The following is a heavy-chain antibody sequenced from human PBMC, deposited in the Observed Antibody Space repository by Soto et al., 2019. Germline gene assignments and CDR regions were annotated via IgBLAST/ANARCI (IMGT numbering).Heavy chain of an antibody. D-gene: IGHD6-19*01. J-gene: IGHJ4*02. Sequence: GGSLRLSCAASGFTFSSYSMNWVRQAPGKGLEWVSSISSSSSYIYYADSVKGRFTISRDNAKNSLYLQMNSLRAEDTAVYYCARALAVGGLFDYWGQGTLVTVSS. CDR3: ARALAVGGLFDY. CDR2: ISSSSSYI. V-gene: IGHV3-21*01. CDR1: GFTFSSYS.